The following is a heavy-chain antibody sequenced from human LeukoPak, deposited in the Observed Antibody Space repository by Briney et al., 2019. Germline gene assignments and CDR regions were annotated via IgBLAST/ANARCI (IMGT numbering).Heavy chain of an antibody. J-gene: IGHJ4*02. CDR1: DGSISSYY. V-gene: IGHV4-59*01. CDR2: IYYSGRT. D-gene: IGHD2-15*01. CDR3: ARIYCSGGSCYSFFDY. Sequence: SETLSLTCTVSDGSISSYYWSWIRQPPGKGLECIGYIYYSGRTNYNPSLKSRVTISLDTSKNQFSLNLSSVTAADTAVYYCARIYCSGGSCYSFFDYWGQGTLVTVSS.